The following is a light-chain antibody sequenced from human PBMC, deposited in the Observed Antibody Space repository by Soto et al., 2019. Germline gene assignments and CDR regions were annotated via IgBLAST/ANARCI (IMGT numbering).Light chain of an antibody. CDR2: LGS. Sequence: IVMTQSPLSLSVPPGEPASISCRSSQNLLHSNGYNYLDWYLQKPGQSPQLLIYLGSSRASGVPDRFSGSGSGTDFTLKISRVEAEDVGLYYCMQALQTPWTFGQGTKREIK. V-gene: IGKV2-28*01. J-gene: IGKJ2*02. CDR1: QNLLHSNGYNY. CDR3: MQALQTPWT.